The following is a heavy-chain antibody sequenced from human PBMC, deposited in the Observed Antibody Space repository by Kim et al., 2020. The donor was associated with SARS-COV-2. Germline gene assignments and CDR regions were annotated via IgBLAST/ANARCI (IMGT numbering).Heavy chain of an antibody. CDR1: GGSVSSGSYY. V-gene: IGHV4-61*01. Sequence: SETLSLTCTVSGGSVSSGSYYWSWIRQPPGKGLEWIGCIYYSGSTNYNPSLKSRVTISVDTSKNQFSLKLSSVTAADTAVYYCASKCWGSYRSYYFGLDVWGGGSTLTV. J-gene: IGHJ6*01. D-gene: IGHD3-16*02. CDR2: IYYSGST. CDR3: ASKCWGSYRSYYFGLDV.